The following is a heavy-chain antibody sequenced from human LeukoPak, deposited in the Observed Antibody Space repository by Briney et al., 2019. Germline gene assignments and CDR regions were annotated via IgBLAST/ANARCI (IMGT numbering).Heavy chain of an antibody. D-gene: IGHD5-12*01. J-gene: IGHJ4*02. CDR1: GYTFTSYG. CDR3: AVSGYDLREGYYFDY. CDR2: ISAYNGNT. V-gene: IGHV1-18*01. Sequence: ASVKVSCKASGYTFTSYGISWVRQAPGQGLEWMGWISAYNGNTNYAQKLQGRVTMTTDTFTSTAYMELRSLRSDDTAVYYCAVSGYDLREGYYFDYWGQGTLVTVSS.